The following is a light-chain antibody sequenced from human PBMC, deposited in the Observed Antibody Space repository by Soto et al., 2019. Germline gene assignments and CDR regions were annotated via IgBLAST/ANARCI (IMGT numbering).Light chain of an antibody. CDR1: RSNIGNNA. CDR2: DND. Sequence: QSVLTQPPSVSAAPGQKVTVSCSGSRSNIGNNAVAWYQHLPGTAPKLLIYDNDKRPSGISDRFSASKSGTSATLAITGLQTGDEADYYCETWDSILSAGVFGGGTQLTVL. V-gene: IGLV1-51*01. CDR3: ETWDSILSAGV. J-gene: IGLJ3*02.